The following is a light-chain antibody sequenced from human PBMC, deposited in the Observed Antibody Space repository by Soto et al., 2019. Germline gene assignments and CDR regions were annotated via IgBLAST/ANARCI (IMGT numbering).Light chain of an antibody. CDR3: QQSYSTLIT. CDR2: AAS. CDR1: QSISSY. V-gene: IGKV1-39*01. Sequence: DIQMTQSPSSLSGSVGDRFTVTCRASQSISSYLNWYQQKPGKAPKLLIYAASSLQSGVPSRFSGSGSGTDFTLTISSLQPEDFATYYCQQSYSTLITFGQGTRLEIK. J-gene: IGKJ5*01.